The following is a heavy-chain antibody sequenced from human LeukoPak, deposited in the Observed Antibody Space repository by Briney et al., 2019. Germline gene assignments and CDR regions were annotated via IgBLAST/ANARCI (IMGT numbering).Heavy chain of an antibody. CDR1: GDSISSFH. V-gene: IGHV4-59*08. Sequence: PSETLSLTCTVSGDSISSFHWSWVRQPPGKGLEWIGYIYYSGSSNYNPSLKSRVTFSVDTSKKQFSLKLSSVTAADTAVYYCARTSYDSSACFDIWGQGTMVTVSS. CDR3: ARTSYDSSACFDI. J-gene: IGHJ3*02. D-gene: IGHD3-3*01. CDR2: IYYSGSS.